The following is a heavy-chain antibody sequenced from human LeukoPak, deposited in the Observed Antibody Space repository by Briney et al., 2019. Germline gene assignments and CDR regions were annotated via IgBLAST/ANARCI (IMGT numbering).Heavy chain of an antibody. D-gene: IGHD1-26*01. V-gene: IGHV4-59*01. J-gene: IGHJ4*02. Sequence: SETLSLTCTVSGGSISSYYWTWIRQPPGKGLEWIGYIYYSGSTNYNPSLKSRVTISVDTSKNQFPLKLTSVTAADTAVYYCARGVNSGYFDYCGQGTLVTVSS. CDR3: ARGVNSGYFDY. CDR2: IYYSGST. CDR1: GGSISSYY.